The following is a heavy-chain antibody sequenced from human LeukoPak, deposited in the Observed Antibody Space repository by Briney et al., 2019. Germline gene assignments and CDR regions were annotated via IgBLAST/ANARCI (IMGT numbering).Heavy chain of an antibody. CDR2: IYTSGST. D-gene: IGHD1-26*01. J-gene: IGHJ4*02. V-gene: IGHV4-61*02. Sequence: PSETLSLTCTVSGVSISSSISYWSWIRQPAGKGLEWIGRIYTSGSTNYNPSLKSRVTISVDTSKNQFSLKLSSVTAADTAVYYCARSGSYPTTLDYWGQGTLVTVSS. CDR3: ARSGSYPTTLDY. CDR1: GVSISSSISY.